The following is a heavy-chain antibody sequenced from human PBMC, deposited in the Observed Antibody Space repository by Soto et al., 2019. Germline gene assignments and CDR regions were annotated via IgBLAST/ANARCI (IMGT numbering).Heavy chain of an antibody. D-gene: IGHD3-22*01. CDR2: ISYDGSNK. CDR3: AKDIAPSIGVVNEVDY. Sequence: SGGSLRLSCAASGFTFSSYGMHWVRQAPGKGLEWVAVISYDGSNKYYADSVKGRFTISRDNSKNTLYLQMNSLRAEDTAVYYCAKDIAPSIGVVNEVDYWGQVTMGPVSS. V-gene: IGHV3-30*18. J-gene: IGHJ4*02. CDR1: GFTFSSYG.